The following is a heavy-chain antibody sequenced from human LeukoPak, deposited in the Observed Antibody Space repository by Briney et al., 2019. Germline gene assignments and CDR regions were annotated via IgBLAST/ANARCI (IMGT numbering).Heavy chain of an antibody. Sequence: TGGSLRLSCAASGFTFSRYGMHWVRQAPGKGLEWVAIISYDGSNKYYADSVKGRFTISRDNSKNTLYLQMNGLRAEDTAVYYCAKDRSHSWTFDYWGQGTLVTVSS. CDR2: ISYDGSNK. V-gene: IGHV3-30*18. J-gene: IGHJ4*02. D-gene: IGHD6-13*01. CDR3: AKDRSHSWTFDY. CDR1: GFTFSRYG.